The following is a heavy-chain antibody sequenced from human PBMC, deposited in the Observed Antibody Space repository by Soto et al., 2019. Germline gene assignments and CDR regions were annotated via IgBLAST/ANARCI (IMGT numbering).Heavy chain of an antibody. D-gene: IGHD6-13*01. CDR2: IHYSGTT. CDR3: AAGEASSRNLAQCYLDS. J-gene: IGHJ4*02. V-gene: IGHV4-59*01. CDR1: GGSMRNYF. Sequence: PSETLSLTCTVSGGSMRNYFWTWIRQPPGKGLEWIGYIHYSGTTSFFPSSNPSRRSRVTISEDTSKNQFSHKLLSVTTADTAVYFCAAGEASSRNLAQCYLDSWGQGTLVSVSS.